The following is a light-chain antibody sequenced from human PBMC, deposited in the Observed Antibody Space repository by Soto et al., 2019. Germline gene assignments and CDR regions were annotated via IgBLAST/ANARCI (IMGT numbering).Light chain of an antibody. CDR1: QSVSNN. V-gene: IGKV3-15*01. CDR3: QQYNNWSPWT. CDR2: GAS. Sequence: EIVMTQSPATLSVSPGERATLSCRASQSVSNNLAWFQHKPGHAPRLLIYGASARATGIPARFSGSGSGTEFTLTISSLQSEDFAVYYCQQYNNWSPWTFGQGTNLEFK. J-gene: IGKJ1*01.